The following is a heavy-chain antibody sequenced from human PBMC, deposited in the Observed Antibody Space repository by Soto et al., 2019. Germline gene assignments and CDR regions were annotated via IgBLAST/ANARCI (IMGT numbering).Heavy chain of an antibody. CDR1: EFTFSSYS. D-gene: IGHD6-6*01. V-gene: IGHV3-48*02. J-gene: IGHJ2*01. CDR3: ARDSASYSSSSGSYWYFDL. Sequence: EVQLVESGGGLVQPGGSLRLSCAASEFTFSSYSMNWVRQAPGKGLEWVSYISSGSATIYYADSVKGRFTISRDNAKNTQYLQMNSLRDGDTAVYYCARDSASYSSSSGSYWYFDLWGRGTLVTVSS. CDR2: ISSGSATI.